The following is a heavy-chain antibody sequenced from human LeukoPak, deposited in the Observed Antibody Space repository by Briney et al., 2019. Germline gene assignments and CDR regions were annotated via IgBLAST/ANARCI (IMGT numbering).Heavy chain of an antibody. J-gene: IGHJ4*02. D-gene: IGHD6-6*01. CDR3: ARLYSSSSGLRPCLY. Sequence: GGSLRLSCAASGFTFSSYEMNWVRQAPGKGLEWVSYISSSGSTIFYADSVKGRFTISRDNAKNSLYLQMNSLRAEDTAVYYCARLYSSSSGLRPCLYWAQGTLVTVSS. CDR2: ISSSGSTI. V-gene: IGHV3-48*03. CDR1: GFTFSSYE.